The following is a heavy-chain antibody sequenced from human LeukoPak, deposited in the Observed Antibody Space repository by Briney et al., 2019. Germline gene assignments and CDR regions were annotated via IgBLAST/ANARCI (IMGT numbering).Heavy chain of an antibody. Sequence: ASVKVSCKASGYTFTSYAMHWVRQAPGQRLEWMGWINAGNGNTKYSQEFQGRVTITRDTSASTAYMELSSLRSEDTAVYYCARASYYYGSGSYYLNPPFDYWGQGTLVTVSS. CDR3: ARASYYYGSGSYYLNPPFDY. V-gene: IGHV1-3*03. J-gene: IGHJ4*02. CDR2: INAGNGNT. CDR1: GYTFTSYA. D-gene: IGHD3-10*01.